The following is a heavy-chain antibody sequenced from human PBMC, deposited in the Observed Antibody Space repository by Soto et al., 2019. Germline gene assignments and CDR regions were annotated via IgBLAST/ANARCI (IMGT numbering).Heavy chain of an antibody. Sequence: GGSLRLSCAASGFTFDDYGMSWVRQAPGKGLEWVSGINWNGGSTGYADSVKGRFTISRDNAKNSLYLQMNSLRAEDTALYYCARDQEATVTTYFDYWGQGTLVTVSS. CDR1: GFTFDDYG. CDR3: ARDQEATVTTYFDY. CDR2: INWNGGST. D-gene: IGHD4-17*01. V-gene: IGHV3-20*04. J-gene: IGHJ4*02.